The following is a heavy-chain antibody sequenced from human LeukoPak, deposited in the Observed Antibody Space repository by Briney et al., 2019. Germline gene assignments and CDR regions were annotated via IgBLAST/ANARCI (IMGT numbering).Heavy chain of an antibody. J-gene: IGHJ4*02. CDR3: ARAIHGYSYVLDY. CDR1: GFTFSSYW. Sequence: GGSLRLSCAASGFTFSSYWMSWVRQAPGKGLEWVANIKQDGSEKYYVDSVKGRFTISRDNAKNSLYLRMNSLRAEDTAVYYCARAIHGYSYVLDYWGQGTLVTVSS. D-gene: IGHD5-18*01. CDR2: IKQDGSEK. V-gene: IGHV3-7*03.